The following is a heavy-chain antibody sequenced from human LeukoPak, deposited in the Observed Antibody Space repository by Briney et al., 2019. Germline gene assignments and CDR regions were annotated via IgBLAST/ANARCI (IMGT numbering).Heavy chain of an antibody. CDR2: IYTSGST. J-gene: IGHJ6*03. CDR3: AREGFSGWTKNYYYYMDV. Sequence: SETLSLTCTVSGGSISSYYWSWIRQPAGKGLEWIGRIYTSGSTNYNPSLKSRVTISVDTSKNQFSLKLSSVTAADTAVYYCAREGFSGWTKNYYYYMDVWGKGTTVTISS. D-gene: IGHD6-19*01. V-gene: IGHV4-4*07. CDR1: GGSISSYY.